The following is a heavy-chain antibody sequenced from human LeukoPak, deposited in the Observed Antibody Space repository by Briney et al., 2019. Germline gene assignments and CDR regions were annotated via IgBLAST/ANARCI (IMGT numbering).Heavy chain of an antibody. CDR3: ARGVTARGFYYYMDI. D-gene: IGHD2-21*02. CDR2: IYPNSGGT. CDR1: GYTFTGYY. Sequence: ASVKVSCKASGYTFTGYYIHWVRQAPGQGLEWMGWIYPNSGGTNYAQEFQGRVTMTRDTSISTAYMELSSLRPDDTAVYSCARGVTARGFYYYMDIWGNGTTVTISS. J-gene: IGHJ6*03. V-gene: IGHV1-2*02.